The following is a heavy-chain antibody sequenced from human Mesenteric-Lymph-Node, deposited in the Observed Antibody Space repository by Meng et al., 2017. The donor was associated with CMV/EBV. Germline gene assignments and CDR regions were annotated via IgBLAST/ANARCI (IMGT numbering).Heavy chain of an antibody. J-gene: IGHJ3*02. CDR3: ARAVPIGNPYAFDI. Sequence: GESLKISCAASGFTFSSYSMNWVRQAPGKGLEWVSSISSSSSYIYYADSVKGRFTISRDNAKNSLYLQMNSLRAEDTAVYYCARAVPIGNPYAFDIWGQGTMVTVSS. D-gene: IGHD3-22*01. CDR1: GFTFSSYS. CDR2: ISSSSSYI. V-gene: IGHV3-21*01.